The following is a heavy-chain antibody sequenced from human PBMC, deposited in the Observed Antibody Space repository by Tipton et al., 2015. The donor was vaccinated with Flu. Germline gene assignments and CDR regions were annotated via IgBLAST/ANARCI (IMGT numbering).Heavy chain of an antibody. CDR3: ARRGTVTTGNWYFDL. CDR2: IYGDDSDT. D-gene: IGHD4-17*01. Sequence: EVQLVQSGAEVRRPGESLKISCKGSGYTFTNYWIGWVRQMPGKGLEWMGIIYGDDSDTRYSPSFQGQVTISADKSISTVFLQWDGLRASDPATYYCARRGTVTTGNWYFDLWGRGTLVTVSS. J-gene: IGHJ2*01. CDR1: GYTFTNYW. V-gene: IGHV5-51*01.